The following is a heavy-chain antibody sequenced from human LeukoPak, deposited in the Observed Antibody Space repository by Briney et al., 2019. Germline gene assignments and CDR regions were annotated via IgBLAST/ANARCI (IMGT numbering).Heavy chain of an antibody. CDR1: GYTFTSYA. CDR3: ARGGDPLVYYGLDV. V-gene: IGHV7-4-1*02. Sequence: ASVKVSCKASGYTFTSYAMNWVRQAPGQGLEWMGWINTNTGNPTYAQGFTGRFVFSLDTSVSTAYLQISILKAEDTAVYYCARGGDPLVYYGLDVWGQGTTVTVSS. J-gene: IGHJ6*02. CDR2: INTNTGNP.